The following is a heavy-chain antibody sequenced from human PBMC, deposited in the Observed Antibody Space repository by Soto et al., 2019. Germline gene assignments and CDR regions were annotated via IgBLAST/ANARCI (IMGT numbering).Heavy chain of an antibody. CDR2: ITPMYDTK. D-gene: IGHD3-16*01. V-gene: IGHV1-69*12. CDR1: GGTFSSYS. CDR3: ARGGTLKPFDP. J-gene: IGHJ5*02. Sequence: QVQLVQSGPEVTKPGSSVKVSCKTSGGTFSSYSLNWVRQAPGQGLEWMGVITPMYDTKNYAQRFRGRVTFTADESTSTVYMELTRATSAATAMYFFARGGTLKPFDPWGQGTLVTVSS.